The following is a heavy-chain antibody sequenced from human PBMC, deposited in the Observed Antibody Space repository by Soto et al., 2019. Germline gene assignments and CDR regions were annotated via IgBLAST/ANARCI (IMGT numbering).Heavy chain of an antibody. CDR1: GYTFTSYY. Sequence: GASVKVSSKASGYTFTSYYMHWVRQAPGQGLEWMGIINPSGGSTSYAQKFQGRVTMTRDTSTSTVYMELSSLRSEDTAVYYCARDSAVVVAATGWFGPWGQGTLVTVSS. V-gene: IGHV1-46*01. D-gene: IGHD2-15*01. J-gene: IGHJ5*02. CDR2: INPSGGST. CDR3: ARDSAVVVAATGWFGP.